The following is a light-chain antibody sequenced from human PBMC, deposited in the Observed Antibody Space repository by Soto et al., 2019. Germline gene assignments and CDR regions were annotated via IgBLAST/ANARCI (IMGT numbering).Light chain of an antibody. CDR2: DAS. V-gene: IGKV1-5*01. CDR3: HEYKTYA. Sequence: DILLTQSPSTLSAYVGDRVNMTCRASQSISAWLAWYQQKPGKAPELLISDASTLATGIPSRFSGSGSGTEFTLTISCLQTDDSSTYFCHEYKTYAFGPGTKVDIK. CDR1: QSISAW. J-gene: IGKJ2*01.